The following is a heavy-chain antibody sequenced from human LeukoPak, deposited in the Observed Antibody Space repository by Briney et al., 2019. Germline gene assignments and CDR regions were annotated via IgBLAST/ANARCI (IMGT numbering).Heavy chain of an antibody. D-gene: IGHD6-19*01. CDR1: GFTFEDYG. CDR3: AKDQDTSAWFWDS. V-gene: IGHV3-43*01. CDR2: ISLEGGST. Sequence: LSGGSLRLSCAASGFTFEDYGMHWVRQAPGKGLEGVSLISLEGGSTYYADSVKGRFTISRDNSKNFLYLQMDSLRTEDTAFYYCAKDQDTSAWFWDSWGQGTLVTVSS. J-gene: IGHJ4*02.